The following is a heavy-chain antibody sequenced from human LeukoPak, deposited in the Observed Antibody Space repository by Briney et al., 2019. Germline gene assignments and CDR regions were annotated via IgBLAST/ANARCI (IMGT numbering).Heavy chain of an antibody. V-gene: IGHV1-69*04. Sequence: SVKVSCKASGGTFSSYAISWVRQAPGQGLEWMGRIIPIFGIANYAQKFQGRVTITADKSTSAAYMELSSLRSEDTAVYYCARAGYYYGSGSYYYYFDYWGQGTLVTVSS. J-gene: IGHJ4*02. CDR3: ARAGYYYGSGSYYYYFDY. CDR2: IIPIFGIA. D-gene: IGHD3-10*01. CDR1: GGTFSSYA.